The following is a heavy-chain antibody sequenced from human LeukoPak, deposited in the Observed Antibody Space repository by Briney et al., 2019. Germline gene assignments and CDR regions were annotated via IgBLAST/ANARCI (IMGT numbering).Heavy chain of an antibody. CDR2: FDPEDGET. CDR3: ATDPYGDYPHWPYGMDV. CDR1: GYTLTELS. D-gene: IGHD4-17*01. Sequence: ASVKVSCKVSGYTLTELSMHLVRQAPGKGLEWMGSFDPEDGETIYAQKFQGRVTMTEDTSTDTAYMELSSLRSEDTAVYYCATDPYGDYPHWPYGMDVWGQGTTVTVSS. J-gene: IGHJ6*02. V-gene: IGHV1-24*01.